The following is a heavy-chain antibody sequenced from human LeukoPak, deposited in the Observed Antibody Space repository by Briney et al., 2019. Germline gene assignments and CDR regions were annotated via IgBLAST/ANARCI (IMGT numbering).Heavy chain of an antibody. CDR1: GFTFSTYS. CDR3: ARDYKGLSEY. CDR2: ISSDSNYI. Sequence: GGSLRLSCAASGFTFSTYSMNWVRQAPGKGLEWVSSISSDSNYIYYADSVKGRFTISRDNAKDSLYLHMNTLRAEDTAVYYCARDYKGLSEYWGQGTLVTVSS. V-gene: IGHV3-21*01. D-gene: IGHD1-1*01. J-gene: IGHJ4*02.